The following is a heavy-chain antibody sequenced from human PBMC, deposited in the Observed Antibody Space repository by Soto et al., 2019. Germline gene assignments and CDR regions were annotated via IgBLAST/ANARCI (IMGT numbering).Heavy chain of an antibody. D-gene: IGHD6-19*01. CDR1: GYTFTSYA. J-gene: IGHJ5*02. CDR3: ARDRRDSSGFGGFDP. Sequence: ASVKVSCKASGYTFTSYAMHWVRRAPGQRLEWMGWINAGNGNTKYSQKFQGRVTITRDTSASTAYMELSSLRSEDTAVYYCARDRRDSSGFGGFDPWGQGTLVTDSS. V-gene: IGHV1-3*01. CDR2: INAGNGNT.